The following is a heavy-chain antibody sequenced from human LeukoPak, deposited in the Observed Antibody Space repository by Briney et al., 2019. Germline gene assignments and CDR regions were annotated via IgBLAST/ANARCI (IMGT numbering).Heavy chain of an antibody. D-gene: IGHD5-24*01. CDR3: ASFYNTNDALDI. J-gene: IGHJ3*02. V-gene: IGHV1-46*01. CDR2: INPTGGST. CDR1: GYRFTSQY. Sequence: GASVKVSCKAPGYRFTSQYVHWVRQAPGQGLEWMGIINPTGGSTRNAQKFQGRFSMTGDTSTSTVYMELSRLRSEDTAVYYCASFYNTNDALDIWGQGTMVTVSS.